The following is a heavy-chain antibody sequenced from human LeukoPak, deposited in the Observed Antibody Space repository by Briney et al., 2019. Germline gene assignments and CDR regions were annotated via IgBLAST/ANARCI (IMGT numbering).Heavy chain of an antibody. Sequence: SETLSLTCAVSGGSISSGGYSWSWIRQPPGKGLEWIGYIYHSGSTYYNPSLKSRVTISVDRSKNQFSLKLSSVTAADTAVYYCARVPPFYGDYEGEGHYYYYGMDVWGQGTTVTVSS. CDR1: GGSISSGGYS. CDR2: IYHSGST. J-gene: IGHJ6*02. D-gene: IGHD4-17*01. CDR3: ARVPPFYGDYEGEGHYYYYGMDV. V-gene: IGHV4-30-2*01.